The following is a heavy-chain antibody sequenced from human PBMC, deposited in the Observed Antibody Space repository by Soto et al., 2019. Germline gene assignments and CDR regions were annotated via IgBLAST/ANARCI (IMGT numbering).Heavy chain of an antibody. CDR1: GFTFSSYG. CDR3: AKDRTTGIVFSHYLGY. D-gene: IGHD3-22*01. J-gene: IGHJ4*02. V-gene: IGHV3-30*18. Sequence: QVQLVESGGGVVQPGRSLRLSCAASGFTFSSYGMHWVSQAPGKGLECVAVISYDGSKKYYADSVKGRFTISRYKSKNTLNLKMNSLRAKDTAVYYCAKDRTTGIVFSHYLGYWGQGTLVTVSS. CDR2: ISYDGSKK.